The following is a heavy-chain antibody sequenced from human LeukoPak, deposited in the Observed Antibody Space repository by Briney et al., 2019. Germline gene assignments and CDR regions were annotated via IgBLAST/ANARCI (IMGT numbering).Heavy chain of an antibody. J-gene: IGHJ4*02. CDR3: ARERFGELFPSFDY. D-gene: IGHD3-10*01. CDR2: ISSSGSTI. CDR1: GFTFSDYY. V-gene: IGHV3-11*04. Sequence: GGSLRLSCAASGFTFSDYYMSWIRQAPGKGLEWVSYISSSGSTIYYADSVKGRFTISRDNAKNSLYLQTNSLRAEDTAVYYCARERFGELFPSFDYWGQGTLVTVSS.